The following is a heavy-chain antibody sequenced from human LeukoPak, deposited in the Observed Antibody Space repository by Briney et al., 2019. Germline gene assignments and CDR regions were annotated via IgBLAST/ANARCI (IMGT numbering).Heavy chain of an antibody. CDR3: ARGRAADY. CDR2: INHSGST. J-gene: IGHJ4*02. V-gene: IGHV4-34*01. CDR1: GGSFSGYY. D-gene: IGHD6-25*01. Sequence: SETLSLTCAVYGGSFSGYYSSWIRQPPGKGLEWIGEINHSGSTNYNPSLKSRVTISVDTSKNQFSLKLSSVTAADTAVYYCARGRAADYWGQGTLVTVSS.